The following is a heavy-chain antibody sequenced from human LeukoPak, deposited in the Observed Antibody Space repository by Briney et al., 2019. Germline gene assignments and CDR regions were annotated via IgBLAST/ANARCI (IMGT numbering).Heavy chain of an antibody. V-gene: IGHV4-34*01. Sequence: SETLSLTCAVYGGSFSGYYWSWIRQPPGKGLEWIGEIHHSGSTNYNPSLKSRVTMSTDTSKKQFSLNLSSVTAADTAVYYCARGRGVTIFGVVITNPDWFDPWGQGTLVTVSS. D-gene: IGHD3-3*01. CDR2: IHHSGST. CDR3: ARGRGVTIFGVVITNPDWFDP. CDR1: GGSFSGYY. J-gene: IGHJ5*02.